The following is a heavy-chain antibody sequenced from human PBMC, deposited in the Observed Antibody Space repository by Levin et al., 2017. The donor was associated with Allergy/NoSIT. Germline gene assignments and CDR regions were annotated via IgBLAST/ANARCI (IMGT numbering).Heavy chain of an antibody. CDR3: VKDHGDLPSYFDH. Sequence: LSLTCAASGFSFSSYGMHWVRQVPGKGLECVTKISKDGSNTYYKDSVKGRFTISRDNSKNTLYLQMNSLRPEDTAVYHCVKDHGDLPSYFDHWGQVTLVTVSS. V-gene: IGHV3-30*18. J-gene: IGHJ4*02. CDR1: GFSFSSYG. CDR2: ISKDGSNT. D-gene: IGHD4-17*01.